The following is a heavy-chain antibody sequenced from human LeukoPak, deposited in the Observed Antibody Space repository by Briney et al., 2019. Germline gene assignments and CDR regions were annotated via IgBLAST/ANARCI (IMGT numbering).Heavy chain of an antibody. CDR1: GYTFTGYY. Sequence: ASVKVSCKASGYTFTGYYMHWVRQAPGQGLEWMGWINPNSGGTNYAQKFQGRVTMTRDTSISTAYMELSRLRSDDTAVYYCARDLGTEGSSYYYYMDVWGKGTTVTVSS. V-gene: IGHV1-2*02. CDR3: ARDLGTEGSSYYYYMDV. J-gene: IGHJ6*03. D-gene: IGHD6-6*01. CDR2: INPNSGGT.